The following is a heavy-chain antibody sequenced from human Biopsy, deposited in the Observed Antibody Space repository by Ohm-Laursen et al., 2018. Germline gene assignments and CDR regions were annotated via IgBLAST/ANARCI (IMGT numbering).Heavy chain of an antibody. CDR2: VYDSGKS. V-gene: IGHV4-38-2*02. J-gene: IGHJ5*02. Sequence: SETLSLTCAVSGFSISSGYYWGWIRQPPGKGLEWIGSVYDSGKSYSNPSLKSRLTISVDVSMNQFSLKLSSVTAADTAVYYCARDRFDLLTPNWFDPWGQGTLVTVSS. CDR3: ARDRFDLLTPNWFDP. D-gene: IGHD3-9*01. CDR1: GFSISSGYY.